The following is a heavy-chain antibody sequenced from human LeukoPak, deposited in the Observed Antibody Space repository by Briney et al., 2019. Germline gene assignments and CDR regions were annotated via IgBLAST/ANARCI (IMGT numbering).Heavy chain of an antibody. CDR3: ARDQDGDYAFGY. J-gene: IGHJ4*02. CDR1: GFTFSSYG. V-gene: IGHV3-33*01. D-gene: IGHD4-17*01. Sequence: GGSLRLSCAASGFTFSSYGMHWVRQAPGKGLEWVEVIWYDGSNKYYADSVKGRFTISRDNSKNTLYLQMNSLRAEDTAVYYCARDQDGDYAFGYWGQGTLVTVSS. CDR2: IWYDGSNK.